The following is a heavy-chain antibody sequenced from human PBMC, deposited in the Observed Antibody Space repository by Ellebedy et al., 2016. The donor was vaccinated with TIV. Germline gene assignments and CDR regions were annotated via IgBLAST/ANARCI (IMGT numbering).Heavy chain of an antibody. CDR3: AEMGVRVPDAFDI. CDR2: FFSGGNT. CDR1: GFTVSSHY. D-gene: IGHD5-24*01. J-gene: IGHJ3*02. V-gene: IGHV3-66*01. Sequence: PGGSLRLSCAASGFTVSSHYMRWVRQAPGKGLEWVSVFFSGGNTYYADSVKGRFIISRDNSENTLYLHMNSLRGEDTAVYYSAEMGVRVPDAFDIWGQGTMVTVSS.